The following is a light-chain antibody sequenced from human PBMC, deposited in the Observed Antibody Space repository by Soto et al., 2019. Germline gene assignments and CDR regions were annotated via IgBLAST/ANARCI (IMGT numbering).Light chain of an antibody. CDR3: SSYTISSKGV. CDR2: DVS. J-gene: IGLJ3*02. V-gene: IGLV2-14*01. CDR1: SSDVGGYNY. Sequence: QSALTQPASVSGSPGQSITISCTGTSSDVGGYNYVSWYQQHPGKAPKLMIYDVSNRPSGVSNRFSGSKSGNTASLTISGLQAEDEADYYCSSYTISSKGVFGGGTKVTVL.